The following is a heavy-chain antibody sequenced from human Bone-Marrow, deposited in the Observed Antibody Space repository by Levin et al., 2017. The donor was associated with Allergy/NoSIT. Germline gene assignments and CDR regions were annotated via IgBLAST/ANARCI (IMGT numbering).Heavy chain of an antibody. CDR3: ASLPYDSASMEWDLRR. V-gene: IGHV3-30*04. D-gene: IGHD3-3*01. CDR1: GFTFSSYA. Sequence: GESLKISCEAFGFTFSSYALHWFRQAPGKGLEWVAVISNNGNDESYADAVRGRFTLSRDNGRNTLYLQMTSLRSEDTATYYCASLPYDSASMEWDLRRWGQGTLVIVSS. CDR2: ISNNGNDE. J-gene: IGHJ4*02.